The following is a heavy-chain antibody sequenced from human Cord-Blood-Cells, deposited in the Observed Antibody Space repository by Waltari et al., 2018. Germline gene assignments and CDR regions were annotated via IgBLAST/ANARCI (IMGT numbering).Heavy chain of an antibody. J-gene: IGHJ4*02. V-gene: IGHV3-74*01. CDR2: INSDGSST. CDR1: GFTFSTYW. D-gene: IGHD7-27*01. CDR3: ASEILSNTFDY. Sequence: EVQLVESGGGLVQPGGSPRLSCAASGFTFSTYWMPWVRQAPGKGLVWVSRINSDGSSTSYADSVKGRFTISRDNAKNTLYLQMNSLRAEDTAVYYCASEILSNTFDYWGQGTLVTVSS.